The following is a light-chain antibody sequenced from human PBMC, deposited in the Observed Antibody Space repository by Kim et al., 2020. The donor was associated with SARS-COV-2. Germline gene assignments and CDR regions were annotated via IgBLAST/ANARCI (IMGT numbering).Light chain of an antibody. V-gene: IGLV3-1*01. J-gene: IGLJ2*01. CDR3: KAWDSSAVV. CDR1: KLGDQY. Sequence: PEQPASSTCSGDKLGDQYTGWYQQKPGQSPVLVIYQDTKRPSGIPGRFSGSNSGNTATLTISGTQVMDEADYYCKAWDSSAVVFGGGPQLTVL. CDR2: QDT.